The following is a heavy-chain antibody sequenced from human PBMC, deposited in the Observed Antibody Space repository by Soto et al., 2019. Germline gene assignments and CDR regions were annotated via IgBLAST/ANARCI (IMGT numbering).Heavy chain of an antibody. CDR2: ISGSGGST. Sequence: PGGSLRLSCAASGFTFSSYAMSGVRQAPGKGLEWVSAISGSGGSTYYADSVKGRFTIARDNSKNTLYLQMNSLRAEDTAVYYCAKDQPLGLLTDYWGQGTLVTVSS. CDR1: GFTFSSYA. CDR3: AKDQPLGLLTDY. V-gene: IGHV3-23*01. J-gene: IGHJ4*02.